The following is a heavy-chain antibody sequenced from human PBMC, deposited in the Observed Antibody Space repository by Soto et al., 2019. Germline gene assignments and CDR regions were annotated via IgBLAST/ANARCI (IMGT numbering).Heavy chain of an antibody. D-gene: IGHD3-3*01. CDR3: ARGALLSQLPFLELSYYYGMDV. V-gene: IGHV3-7*01. CDR1: GFTFSSYW. CDR2: IKQDGSEK. J-gene: IGHJ6*02. Sequence: QPGGSLRLSCAASGFTFSSYWMSWVRQAPGKGLEWVANIKQDGSEKYYVDSVKGRFTISRDNAKNSLYLQMNSLRAEDTAVYYCARGALLSQLPFLELSYYYGMDVWGQGTTVTVSS.